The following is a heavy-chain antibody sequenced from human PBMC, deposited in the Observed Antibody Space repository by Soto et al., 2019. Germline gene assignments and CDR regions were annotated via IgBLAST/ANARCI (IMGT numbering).Heavy chain of an antibody. CDR3: ARVSGYPNYYGMDV. CDR2: IEPSDSYT. Sequence: PGESLKISCKGSGYSFTSYWITWVRQMPGKGLEWMGKIEPSDSYTNYSPSFQGHVTISADESISTAYLQWSSLKASDTAMYYCARVSGYPNYYGMDVWGQGTTVTVSS. CDR1: GYSFTSYW. D-gene: IGHD3-22*01. J-gene: IGHJ6*02. V-gene: IGHV5-10-1*01.